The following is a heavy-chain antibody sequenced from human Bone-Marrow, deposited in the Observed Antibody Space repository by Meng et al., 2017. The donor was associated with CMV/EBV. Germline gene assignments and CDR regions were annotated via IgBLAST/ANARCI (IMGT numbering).Heavy chain of an antibody. CDR2: IYYSGST. CDR1: GGSISSYY. V-gene: IGHV4-59*01. J-gene: IGHJ4*02. Sequence: SETLSLTCTVSGGSISSYYWSWIRQPPGKGLEWIGYIYYSGSTNYNPSLKSRVTISVDTSKNQFSLKLSSVTAADTAVYYCARVRSSSWYYFDYWGQGTLVTGSS. D-gene: IGHD6-13*01. CDR3: ARVRSSSWYYFDY.